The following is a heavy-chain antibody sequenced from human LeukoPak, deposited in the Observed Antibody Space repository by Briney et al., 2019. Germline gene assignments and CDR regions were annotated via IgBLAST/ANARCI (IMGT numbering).Heavy chain of an antibody. CDR2: IYYSGST. Sequence: SETLSLTCTVSGGSISSYYWSWIRQPPGKGLEWIGYIYYSGSTNYNPSLKSRVTISVDTSKNQFSLKLSSVTAADTAVYYCARGTRGRPFDYWGQGTLVTVSS. J-gene: IGHJ4*02. CDR1: GGSISSYY. V-gene: IGHV4-59*12. CDR3: ARGTRGRPFDY. D-gene: IGHD6-6*01.